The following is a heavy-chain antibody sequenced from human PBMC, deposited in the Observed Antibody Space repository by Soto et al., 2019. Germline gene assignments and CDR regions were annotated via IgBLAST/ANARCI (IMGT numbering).Heavy chain of an antibody. CDR2: IIPIFGTA. CDR1: GGTFSSYA. D-gene: IGHD3-22*01. Sequence: SVKVSCKASGGTFSSYAISWVRQAPGQGLEWMGGIIPIFGTANYAQKFQGRVTITADESTSTAYMELSSLRSEDTAVYYCATRSPDYYDSSGYSGWGQGTLVTVSS. J-gene: IGHJ4*02. CDR3: ATRSPDYYDSSGYSG. V-gene: IGHV1-69*13.